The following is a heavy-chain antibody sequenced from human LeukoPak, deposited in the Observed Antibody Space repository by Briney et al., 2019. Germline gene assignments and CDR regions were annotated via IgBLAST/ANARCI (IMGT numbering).Heavy chain of an antibody. J-gene: IGHJ6*02. V-gene: IGHV3-7*01. Sequence: PGGSLRLSCAASGFTFSSYWMSWVRQAPGKGLEWVANIKQDGSEKYYVDSVKGRFTISRDNAKNSLYLQMNSLRAEDTAVYYCARERRGGDCYSRRCYGMDVWGQGTTVTVSS. CDR3: ARERRGGDCYSRRCYGMDV. D-gene: IGHD2-21*02. CDR1: GFTFSSYW. CDR2: IKQDGSEK.